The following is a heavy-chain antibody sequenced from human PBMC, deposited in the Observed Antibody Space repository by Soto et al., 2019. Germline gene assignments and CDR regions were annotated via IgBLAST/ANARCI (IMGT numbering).Heavy chain of an antibody. J-gene: IGHJ6*02. CDR2: IKSKTDGGTT. V-gene: IGHV3-15*07. CDR3: TTTVAAAGGYYYGMDV. D-gene: IGHD6-13*01. Sequence: EVQLVESGGGLVKPGGSLRLSCAASSFTFSNAWMNWVRQAPGKGLEWVGRIKSKTDGGTTDYAAPVKGRFTISRDDSKNTLYLQMNSLKTEDTAVYYCTTTVAAAGGYYYGMDVWGQGTTVTVSS. CDR1: SFTFSNAW.